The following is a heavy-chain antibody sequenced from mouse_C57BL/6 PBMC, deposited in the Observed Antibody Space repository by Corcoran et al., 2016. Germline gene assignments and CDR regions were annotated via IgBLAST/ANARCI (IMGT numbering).Heavy chain of an antibody. CDR1: GYAFSSYW. D-gene: IGHD2-1*01. Sequence: QVQLQQSGAELVKPGASVKISCKASGYAFSSYWMNWVKQRPGKGLEWIGQIYPGDGDTNYNGKFKGKATLTADKSSSTAYMQLSSLTSEDSAVYFWARSIYYGNSWYFDVWGTGTTVTVSS. CDR2: IYPGDGDT. CDR3: ARSIYYGNSWYFDV. V-gene: IGHV1-80*01. J-gene: IGHJ1*03.